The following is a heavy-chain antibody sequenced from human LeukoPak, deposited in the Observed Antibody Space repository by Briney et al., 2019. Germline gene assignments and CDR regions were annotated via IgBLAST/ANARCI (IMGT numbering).Heavy chain of an antibody. J-gene: IGHJ4*02. CDR2: IKQDGSEK. CDR3: AKSVLWFGERFDY. Sequence: GESLRLSCAASGFTFSSYWMSWVRQAPGKGLEWVANIKQDGSEKYYVDSVKGRFTISRDNAKNSLYLQMNSLRAEDTAVYYCAKSVLWFGERFDYWGQGTLVTVSS. CDR1: GFTFSSYW. V-gene: IGHV3-7*05. D-gene: IGHD3-10*01.